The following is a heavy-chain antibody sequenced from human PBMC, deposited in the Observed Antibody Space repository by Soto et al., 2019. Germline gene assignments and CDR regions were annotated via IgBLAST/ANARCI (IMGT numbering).Heavy chain of an antibody. CDR3: ARTREGVGVYPPCYYYGMDV. D-gene: IGHD3-22*01. J-gene: IGHJ6*02. Sequence: QVQLVQSGAEVKKPGSSVKVSCKASGGTFSSYAISWVRQAPGQGLEWMGGIIPIFGTANYAQKFQGRVTITADESTSTAYMELSSLRSEDTAVYYCARTREGVGVYPPCYYYGMDVWGQGTTVTVSS. V-gene: IGHV1-69*01. CDR2: IIPIFGTA. CDR1: GGTFSSYA.